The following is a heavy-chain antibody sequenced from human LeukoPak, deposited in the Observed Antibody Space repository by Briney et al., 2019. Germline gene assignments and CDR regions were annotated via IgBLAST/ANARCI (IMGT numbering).Heavy chain of an antibody. CDR2: SNYSGST. J-gene: IGHJ4*02. CDR1: GGSISSSSYC. V-gene: IGHV4-39*01. Sequence: SETLSLTCTVSGGSISSSSYCWGWIREPPGQGLVWIRSSNYSGSTYYTPSLKSPITISVDTTQMQLNLTSISVTAADTAVYYCARPEAYRGQGTLVTVSS. CDR3: ARPEAY.